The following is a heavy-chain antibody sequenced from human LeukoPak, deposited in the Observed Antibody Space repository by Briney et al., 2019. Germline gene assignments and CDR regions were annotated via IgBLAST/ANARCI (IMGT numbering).Heavy chain of an antibody. CDR1: GLTFSSYG. CDR2: VGGTDGRT. V-gene: IGHV3-23*01. J-gene: IGHJ4*02. Sequence: GRSLRLSCAASGLTFSSYGMHWVRQAPGKGLEWVSAVGGTDGRTYYAAFVKGRFTIYRDNSKNTLYLQMNSMRAEDTAVYYCAKDGSYYFDYWGQGTLVTVSS. CDR3: AKDGSYYFDY.